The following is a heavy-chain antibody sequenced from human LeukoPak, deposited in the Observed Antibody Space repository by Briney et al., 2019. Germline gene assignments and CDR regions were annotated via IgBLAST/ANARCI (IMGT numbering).Heavy chain of an antibody. CDR3: ASRGSYRPFDY. V-gene: IGHV1-46*01. CDR1: GYTFTSYG. CDR2: INPSGGST. D-gene: IGHD1-26*01. Sequence: ASVKVSCKASGYTFTSYGISWVRQAPGQGLEWMGLINPSGGSTTYEQKFQGRVTMTRDTSTSTVYMELSSLRSEDTAVYYCASRGSYRPFDYWGQGTLVTVSS. J-gene: IGHJ4*02.